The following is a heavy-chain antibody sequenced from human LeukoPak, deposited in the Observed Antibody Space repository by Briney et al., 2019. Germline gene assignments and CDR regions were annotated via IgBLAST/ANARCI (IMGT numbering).Heavy chain of an antibody. V-gene: IGHV1-46*01. J-gene: IGHJ3*02. CDR1: GYTFTSYY. CDR2: INPSGGST. CDR3: ARDSKDGEVAFDI. Sequence: ASVKVSCKASGYTFTSYYMHWVRQAPGQGLEWMGIINPSGGSTSYAQKFQGRVTMTRDTSTSTVYMELSSLRSEVTAVYYCARDSKDGEVAFDIWGQGTMVTVSS.